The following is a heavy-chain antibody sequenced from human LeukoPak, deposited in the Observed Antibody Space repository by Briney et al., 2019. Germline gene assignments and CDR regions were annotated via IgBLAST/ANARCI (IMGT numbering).Heavy chain of an antibody. J-gene: IGHJ6*02. V-gene: IGHV5-10-1*01. CDR1: GYSFTSDW. D-gene: IGHD1/OR15-1a*01. Sequence: GESLKISCKGSGYSFTSDWINWVRQMPGKGLEWMGRIDPSDSYTNYSPSFQGHVTMSADKSISTAYLQWSGLKASDTAMYYCARRSITGTDYYYYGMDVWGQGTTVTVSS. CDR2: IDPSDSYT. CDR3: ARRSITGTDYYYYGMDV.